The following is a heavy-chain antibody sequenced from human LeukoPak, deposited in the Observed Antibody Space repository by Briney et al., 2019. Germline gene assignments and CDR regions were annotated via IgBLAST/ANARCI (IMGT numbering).Heavy chain of an antibody. D-gene: IGHD3-3*01. CDR1: GGSISSYY. CDR2: IYTSGST. J-gene: IGHJ5*02. V-gene: IGHV4-4*09. Sequence: SETLSLTCTVSGGSISSYYWSWIRQPPGKGLEWIGYIYTSGSTNYNPSLKSRVTISVDTSKNQFSLKLSSVTAADTAVYYCARANSRFLEWLSVPNWFDPWGQGTLVTVSS. CDR3: ARANSRFLEWLSVPNWFDP.